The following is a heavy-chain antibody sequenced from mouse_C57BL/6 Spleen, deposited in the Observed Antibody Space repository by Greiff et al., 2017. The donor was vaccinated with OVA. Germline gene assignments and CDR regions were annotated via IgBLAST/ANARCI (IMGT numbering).Heavy chain of an antibody. CDR1: GYTFTSYW. CDR2: IDPSDSET. CDR3: ARRDGYYQYYFDY. V-gene: IGHV1-52*01. Sequence: QVQLKQPGAELVRPGSSVKLSCKASGYTFTSYWMHWVKQRPIQGLEWIGNIDPSDSETHYNQKFKDKATLTVDKSSSTAYMQLSSLTSEDSAVYYCARRDGYYQYYFDYWGQGTTLTVSS. D-gene: IGHD2-3*01. J-gene: IGHJ2*01.